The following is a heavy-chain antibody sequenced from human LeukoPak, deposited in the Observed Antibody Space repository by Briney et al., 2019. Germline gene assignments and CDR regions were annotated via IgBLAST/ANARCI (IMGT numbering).Heavy chain of an antibody. CDR1: GGSFSDYY. V-gene: IGHV4-34*01. CDR3: ARGPKYDFWSGNKSYNWFDP. D-gene: IGHD3-3*01. Sequence: SETLSLTCAVYGGSFSDYYWSWIRQPPGKGLEWIGEINHSGSTNYNPSLKSRVTISVDTSKNQFSLKLSSVTAADTAVYYCARGPKYDFWSGNKSYNWFDPWGQGTLVTVSS. CDR2: INHSGST. J-gene: IGHJ5*02.